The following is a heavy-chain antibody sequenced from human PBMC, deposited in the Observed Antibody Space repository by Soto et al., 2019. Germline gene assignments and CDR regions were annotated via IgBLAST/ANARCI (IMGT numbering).Heavy chain of an antibody. CDR1: SGPITGYY. D-gene: IGHD1-26*01. CDR3: AAKFSYSGSYAY. J-gene: IGHJ4*02. CDR2: IYDYGST. Sequence: SETLSLTCSVSSGPITGYYWSWIRQPPGKGLEWIGYIYDYGSTMYNPSLKSRVTISVDTSKKQFSLNLSSVTAADTALYYCAAKFSYSGSYAYWGQGALVTVSS. V-gene: IGHV4-59*03.